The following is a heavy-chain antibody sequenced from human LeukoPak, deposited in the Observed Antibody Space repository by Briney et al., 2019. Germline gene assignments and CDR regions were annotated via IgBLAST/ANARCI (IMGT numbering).Heavy chain of an antibody. CDR1: GGSISSSIYY. Sequence: SETLSLTCTVSGGSISSSIYYWGWIRQPPGKGLEWIGSIYYSGSTYYNPSLKSRVTISVDTSKNQFSLKLSSVTAADTAVYYCARHVSATMYDFWSGYYTEGFDYWGQGTLVTVSS. J-gene: IGHJ4*02. V-gene: IGHV4-39*01. CDR2: IYYSGST. D-gene: IGHD3-3*01. CDR3: ARHVSATMYDFWSGYYTEGFDY.